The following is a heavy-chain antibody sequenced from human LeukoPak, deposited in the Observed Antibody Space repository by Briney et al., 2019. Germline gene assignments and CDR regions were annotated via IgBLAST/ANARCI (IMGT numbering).Heavy chain of an antibody. Sequence: GGSLRLSCAASGFTFSTYEMNWVRQAPGKGLEWLSYITSSGSGVHYADSVKGRFTISRDNAENSLYLQMNSLRAADTAVYYCARTPSSSSSWHWGRGTLVTVSS. D-gene: IGHD6-13*01. CDR2: ITSSGSGV. V-gene: IGHV3-48*03. CDR3: ARTPSSSSSWH. J-gene: IGHJ4*02. CDR1: GFTFSTYE.